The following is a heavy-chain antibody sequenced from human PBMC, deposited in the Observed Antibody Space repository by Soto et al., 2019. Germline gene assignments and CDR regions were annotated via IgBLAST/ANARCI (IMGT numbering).Heavy chain of an antibody. J-gene: IGHJ4*02. CDR3: ASSYSNWNPFDY. CDR1: GGTFSSYA. V-gene: IGHV1-69*13. CDR2: IIPIFGTA. D-gene: IGHD4-4*01. Sequence: SVKVSCKASGGTFSSYAIGWVRQAPGQGLEWMGGIIPIFGTANYAQKFQGRVTITADESTSTAYMELSSLRSEDTAVYYCASSYSNWNPFDYWGQGTLVTVSS.